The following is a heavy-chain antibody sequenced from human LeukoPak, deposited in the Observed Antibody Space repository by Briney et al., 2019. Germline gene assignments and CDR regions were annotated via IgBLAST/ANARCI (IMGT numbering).Heavy chain of an antibody. J-gene: IGHJ4*02. CDR2: ISYSGST. V-gene: IGHV4-61*01. CDR3: ARLYCSRTSCYVDY. Sequence: PSETLSLTCTVSGGSVSSGSSYWSWIRQPPGKGLECIGYISYSGSTTYNPSLKSRVTISVDMSKDQFSLKLSSVTAADTAVYYCARLYCSRTSCYVDYWGQGTLVTVSS. D-gene: IGHD2-2*01. CDR1: GGSVSSGSSY.